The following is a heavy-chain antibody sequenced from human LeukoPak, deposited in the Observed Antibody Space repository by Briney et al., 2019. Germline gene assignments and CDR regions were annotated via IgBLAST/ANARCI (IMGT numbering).Heavy chain of an antibody. CDR2: IDTGGGGT. D-gene: IGHD3-10*01. Sequence: GGSLRLSCSGSGLTLSTYAMHWVRQAPGKGLEYVSAIDTGGGGTYYADSVKGRFTISRDKSKNTLYLQMRSLRAEDTAVYYCMTRDTSGYWGQGTLVTVSS. V-gene: IGHV3-64D*09. J-gene: IGHJ4*02. CDR1: GLTLSTYA. CDR3: MTRDTSGY.